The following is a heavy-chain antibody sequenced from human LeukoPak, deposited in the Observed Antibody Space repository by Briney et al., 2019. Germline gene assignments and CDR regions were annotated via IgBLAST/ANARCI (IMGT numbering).Heavy chain of an antibody. CDR1: GYTFTMYA. CDR2: INAGNGNT. V-gene: IGHV1-3*01. CDR3: ARAVWFDP. J-gene: IGHJ5*02. Sequence: GASVKVSCKASGYTFTMYAIHWMRQAPGQRLEWMGWINAGNGNTKYSEKFQGRVAITRDTSASTAYMELSSLRSEDTAVYYCARAVWFDPWGQGTVVTVSS.